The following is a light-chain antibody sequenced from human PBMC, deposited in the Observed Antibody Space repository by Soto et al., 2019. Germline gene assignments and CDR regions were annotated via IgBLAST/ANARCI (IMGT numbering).Light chain of an antibody. Sequence: EIVLPQSPATLSLSPGEGDTLSCRASQSVSSYLAWYQQKPGQAPRLLIYDASNRATGIPARFSGSGSGTDFTLIISSLEPEDFAVYYCQQRSNWPVTFGLGTKVEV. V-gene: IGKV3-11*01. J-gene: IGKJ1*01. CDR3: QQRSNWPVT. CDR2: DAS. CDR1: QSVSSY.